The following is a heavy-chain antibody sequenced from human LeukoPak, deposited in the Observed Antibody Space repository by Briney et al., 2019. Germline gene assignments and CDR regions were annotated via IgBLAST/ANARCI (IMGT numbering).Heavy chain of an antibody. CDR3: AITEYDYVWGSYRDAFDI. V-gene: IGHV5-51*01. J-gene: IGHJ3*02. Sequence: KPGESLKISCKGSGYSFTSYWIGWVRQMPGKGLEWMGIIYPGDSDTRYSPSFQGQVTISADKSISTAYLQWSSLKASDTAMYYCAITEYDYVWGSYRDAFDIWGQGTMVTVSS. CDR1: GYSFTSYW. CDR2: IYPGDSDT. D-gene: IGHD3-16*02.